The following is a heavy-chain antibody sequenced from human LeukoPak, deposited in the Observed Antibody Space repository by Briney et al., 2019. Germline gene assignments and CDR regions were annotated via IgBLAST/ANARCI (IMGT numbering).Heavy chain of an antibody. V-gene: IGHV4-30-4*02. J-gene: IGHJ4*02. CDR1: GGSISSDDYS. Sequence: SETLSLTCTVSGGSISSDDYSWSWIRQPPGKGLEWIGHIFYSGSTYYNPSLRSRLTISVDTSKNQFSLKLSSVTAADTAVYYCARDFNVYGGNRFDYWGQGTLVTVSS. CDR3: ARDFNVYGGNRFDY. CDR2: IFYSGST. D-gene: IGHD4-23*01.